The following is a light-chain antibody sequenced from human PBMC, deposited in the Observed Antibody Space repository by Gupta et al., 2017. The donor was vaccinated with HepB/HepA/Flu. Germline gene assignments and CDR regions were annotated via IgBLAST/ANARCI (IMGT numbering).Light chain of an antibody. CDR3: GTWDNTLNIYV. V-gene: IGLV1-51*01. CDR2: DNN. CDR1: RSNIGNNY. Sequence: QSVFTQPPSVSAAPGQKVTIPFSGNRSNIGNNYVSWYQQLPGTAPKFLIYDNNKRPSGIPDRFSGSKSGTSATLGITGLQTGDEADYYCGTWDNTLNIYVFGTGTKVTVL. J-gene: IGLJ1*01.